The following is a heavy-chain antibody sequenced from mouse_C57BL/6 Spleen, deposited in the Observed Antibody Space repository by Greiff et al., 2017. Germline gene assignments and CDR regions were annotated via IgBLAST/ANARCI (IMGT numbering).Heavy chain of an antibody. V-gene: IGHV2-2*01. J-gene: IGHJ4*01. CDR1: GFSLTSYG. D-gene: IGHD1-1*01. Sequence: QVQLQQSGPGLVQPSQSLSITCTVSGFSLTSYGVHWVRQSPGKGLEWLGVIWSGGSTAYNAAFISRLSISKDNSKSQVFFKMNSLQADDTAIYYCASTVVSLKYYAMDYWGQGTSVTVSS. CDR3: ASTVVSLKYYAMDY. CDR2: IWSGGST.